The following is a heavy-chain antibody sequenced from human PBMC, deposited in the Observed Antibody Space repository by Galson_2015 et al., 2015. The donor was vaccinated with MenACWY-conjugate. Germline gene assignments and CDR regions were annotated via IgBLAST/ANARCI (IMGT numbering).Heavy chain of an antibody. CDR2: VSERGRFT. CDR3: AKDIVKNDDMLTGYYSD. D-gene: IGHD3-9*01. Sequence: SLRLSCAASGFTFTSYAMPWVRQAPGKGLEWVSPVSERGRFTSYADFVKGRFTISRDNSKNALFLQMNNVRADDTASYYCAKDIVKNDDMLTGYYSDWGQGTLVTVSS. V-gene: IGHV3-23*01. J-gene: IGHJ4*02. CDR1: GFTFTSYA.